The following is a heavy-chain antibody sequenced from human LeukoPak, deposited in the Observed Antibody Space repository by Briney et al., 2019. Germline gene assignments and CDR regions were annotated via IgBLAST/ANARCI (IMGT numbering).Heavy chain of an antibody. V-gene: IGHV6-1*01. D-gene: IGHD3-9*01. CDR1: GDSVSSNSAA. J-gene: IGHJ6*03. Sequence: SQTLSLTCVISGDSVSSNSAAWNWIRQSPSRGLEWLGRTSYRAKWYNDYAVSVKSRITVNPDPSRNQFSLQLTSVTPEDTAVYYCARGGIQDILTGLTQNYMDVWGKGTTVTVSS. CDR2: TSYRAKWYN. CDR3: ARGGIQDILTGLTQNYMDV.